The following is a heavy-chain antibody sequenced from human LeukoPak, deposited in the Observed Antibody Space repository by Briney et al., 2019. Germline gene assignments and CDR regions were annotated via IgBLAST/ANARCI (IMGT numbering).Heavy chain of an antibody. CDR3: ARSGREATEINY. D-gene: IGHD1-1*01. V-gene: IGHV3-11*06. CDR1: GFTFSDYF. CDR2: INGRGTYI. J-gene: IGHJ4*02. Sequence: GGSLRLSCAASGFTFSDYFMSWVRQAPGKGLEWLSYINGRGTYIDYAESLKGRITISRDNAQNSLYLQMNSLRVEDTAVYYCARSGREATEINYWGQGTLVTVSS.